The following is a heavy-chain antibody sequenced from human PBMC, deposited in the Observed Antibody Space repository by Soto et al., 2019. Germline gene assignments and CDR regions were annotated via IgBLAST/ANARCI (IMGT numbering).Heavy chain of an antibody. V-gene: IGHV3-74*01. CDR3: ERGVPQAVELLDY. J-gene: IGHJ4*02. CDR1: GFTFSSYC. D-gene: IGHD1-7*01. CDR2: INSDGSST. Sequence: GGSLRLSCAASGFTFSSYCMHWVRQAPGKGLVWVSRINSDGSSTSYADSVKGRFTISRDNANNTLYLQMNSLRAEDTAVYYCERGVPQAVELLDYWGQGTLVTVSS.